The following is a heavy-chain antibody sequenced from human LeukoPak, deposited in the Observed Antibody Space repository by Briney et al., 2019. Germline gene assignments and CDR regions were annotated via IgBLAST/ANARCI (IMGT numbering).Heavy chain of an antibody. V-gene: IGHV3-74*01. D-gene: IGHD5-12*01. Sequence: GGSLRLSCAASGFTFSSYWMHWVRQAPGKGLVWVSRINSDGSSTSYADSVKGRFTISRDNAKNTLYLQMSSLRAEDTAVYYCAREMATISDIDYWGQGTLVTVSS. CDR1: GFTFSSYW. J-gene: IGHJ4*02. CDR3: AREMATISDIDY. CDR2: INSDGSST.